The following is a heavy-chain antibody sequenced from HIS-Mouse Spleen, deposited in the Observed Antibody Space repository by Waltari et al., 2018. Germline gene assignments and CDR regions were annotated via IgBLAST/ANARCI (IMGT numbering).Heavy chain of an antibody. D-gene: IGHD6-13*01. J-gene: IGHJ2*01. CDR1: GGSISSSSYY. CDR2: IYYSGST. Sequence: LQLQESGPGLVKPSETLSLTCTVSGGSISSSSYYCGWIRQPPGKGLEWIGSIYYSGSTYYNPSLKSRVTISVDTSKNQFSLKLSSVTAADTAVYYCAREIPYSSSWYDWYFDLWGRGTLVTVSS. V-gene: IGHV4-39*07. CDR3: AREIPYSSSWYDWYFDL.